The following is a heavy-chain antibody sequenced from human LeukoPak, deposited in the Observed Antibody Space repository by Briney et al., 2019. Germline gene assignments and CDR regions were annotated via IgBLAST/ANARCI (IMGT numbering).Heavy chain of an antibody. Sequence: SGGSLRLSXAASGFTFSSYSMNWVCQAPGKGLEWVSSISSSSSYIYYADSVKGRFTISRDNAKNSLYLQMNSLRAEDTAVYYCARVSMLFSYYYYMDVWGKGTTVTVSS. CDR2: ISSSSSYI. J-gene: IGHJ6*03. V-gene: IGHV3-21*01. CDR1: GFTFSSYS. CDR3: ARVSMLFSYYYYMDV. D-gene: IGHD3-10*02.